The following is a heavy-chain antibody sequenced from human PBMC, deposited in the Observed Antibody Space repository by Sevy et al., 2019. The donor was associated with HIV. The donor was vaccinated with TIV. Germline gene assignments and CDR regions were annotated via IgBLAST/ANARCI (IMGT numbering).Heavy chain of an antibody. CDR3: ARSKVGVGDAFDI. CDR1: GFTFSSHW. J-gene: IGHJ3*02. CDR2: LNYDGSYT. V-gene: IGHV3-74*01. Sequence: GGSLRLSCAASGFTFSSHWMQWVRQAPGKGLVWVSRLNYDGSYTNYADSVKGRFTISRDNAKGTLYLQMNSLRAEDTVLYYCARSKVGVGDAFDIWGQGTMVTVSS. D-gene: IGHD3-16*01.